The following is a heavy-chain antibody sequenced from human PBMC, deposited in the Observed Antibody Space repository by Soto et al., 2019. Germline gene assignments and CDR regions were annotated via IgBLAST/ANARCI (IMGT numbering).Heavy chain of an antibody. D-gene: IGHD5-12*01. V-gene: IGHV3-15*01. Sequence: VQLVESGGGLVKPGGSLRLSCAASRFTFNNAWMSWVRQAPGKGLEWVGRIKTKTDGGTTDYSAPVKGRFIISRDDSKNTLYLQMNSLTTEDTAMYYCASVDKVSTISYWGQGTLVTVSS. CDR3: ASVDKVSTISY. CDR1: RFTFNNAW. CDR2: IKTKTDGGTT. J-gene: IGHJ4*02.